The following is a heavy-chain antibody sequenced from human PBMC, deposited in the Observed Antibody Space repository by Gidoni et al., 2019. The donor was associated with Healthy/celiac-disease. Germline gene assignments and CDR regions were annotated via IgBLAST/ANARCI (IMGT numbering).Heavy chain of an antibody. D-gene: IGHD6-19*01. J-gene: IGHJ3*02. CDR3: ARDIAVAGTVDAFDI. CDR1: GYTFTSYY. CDR2: TNPSGDRT. Sequence: QLQLVQSGAEVMKPGPSVKVSCKASGYTFTSYYMHWVRQAPGQGLKWLGITNPSGDRTSYAQKFQGRVTMTRETSTGTVYMELSSLRSEDTAVYYCARDIAVAGTVDAFDIWGQGTMVTVSS. V-gene: IGHV1-46*01.